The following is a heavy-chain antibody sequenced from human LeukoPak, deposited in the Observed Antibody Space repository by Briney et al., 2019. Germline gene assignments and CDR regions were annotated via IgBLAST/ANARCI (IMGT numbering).Heavy chain of an antibody. CDR1: GGILSSYA. D-gene: IGHD3-9*01. Sequence: SVKVSCKASGGILSSYAISWVRQAPGQGLEWMGGIIPIFGTANYAQKFQGRVTITADKSTSTAYMELSSLRSEDTAVYYCARAKDYDILTGYYESGYYYGMDVWGKGTTVTVSS. CDR3: ARAKDYDILTGYYESGYYYGMDV. CDR2: IIPIFGTA. J-gene: IGHJ6*04. V-gene: IGHV1-69*06.